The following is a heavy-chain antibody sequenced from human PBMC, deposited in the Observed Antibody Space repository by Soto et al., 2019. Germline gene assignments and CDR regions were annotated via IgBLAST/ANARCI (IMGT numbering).Heavy chain of an antibody. CDR3: VRRAGGEVVWYYDL. CDR1: GFIFNNYA. D-gene: IGHD2-21*01. CDR2: VSGRGGSA. J-gene: IGHJ2*01. Sequence: EVQLLESGGGLVQRGGSLRLSCAASGFIFNNYAMTWVRQAPGKGLEWVARVSGRGGSAYYADSVKGRLTISRDNSNNTLYLPMTTVRGEDPAVYYCVRRAGGEVVWYYDLWGRGTLVSVFS. V-gene: IGHV3-23*01.